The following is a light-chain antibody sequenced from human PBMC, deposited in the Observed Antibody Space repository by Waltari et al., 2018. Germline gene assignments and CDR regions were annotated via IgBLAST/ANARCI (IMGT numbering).Light chain of an antibody. V-gene: IGLV3-21*03. CDR2: DDG. CDR1: NIGRRS. CDR3: QVWDSSSEHVI. J-gene: IGLJ2*01. Sequence: SYLLTQPPSVSVAPAKTARRTSGGGNIGRRSGHWYQQKQGQAPVLVVYDDGARPAGIPGRFSGSNSGNTATLTISRVEAGDEADYYCQVWDSSSEHVIFGGGTKLTVL.